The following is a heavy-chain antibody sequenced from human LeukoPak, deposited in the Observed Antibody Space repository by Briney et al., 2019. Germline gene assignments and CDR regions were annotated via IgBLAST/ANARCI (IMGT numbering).Heavy chain of an antibody. J-gene: IGHJ5*02. V-gene: IGHV3-23*01. CDR3: AKSDLLTA. Sequence: GGSLRLSCAASGFTFTSYAMNWVRQAPGKGLEWVSTITGRGDSTYSADSVKGRFIISRDNSKNTLYLQMNSLRAEDTAVYYCAKSDLLTAWGPGTLVTVSS. CDR2: ITGRGDST. D-gene: IGHD3-9*01. CDR1: GFTFTSYA.